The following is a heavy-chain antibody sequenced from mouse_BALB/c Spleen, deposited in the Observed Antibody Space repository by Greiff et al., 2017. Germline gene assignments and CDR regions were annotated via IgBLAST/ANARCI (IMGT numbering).Heavy chain of an antibody. D-gene: IGHD1-2*01. CDR3: AREGSFTTAKRAWCAY. V-gene: IGHV1-54*03. CDR2: INPGSGGT. Sequence: QVQLQQSGPELVRPGTSVKVSCKASGYAFTNYLIEWVKQRPGQGLEWIGVINPGSGGTSYNEKFKGKATLTADKSSSTAYMQLSSLTSDDSAVYCWAREGSFTTAKRAWCAYWGQGTLVTVSA. J-gene: IGHJ3*01. CDR1: GYAFTNYL.